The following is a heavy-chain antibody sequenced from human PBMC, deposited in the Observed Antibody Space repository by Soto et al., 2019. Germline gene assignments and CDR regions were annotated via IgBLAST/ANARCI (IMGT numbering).Heavy chain of an antibody. CDR1: GSSINSSGYY. CDR3: ARLPSRHLVDY. V-gene: IGHV4-39*01. CDR2: MFYGVST. D-gene: IGHD3-3*02. J-gene: IGHJ4*02. Sequence: PSETLSLTCTVSGSSINSSGYYLFCIRQPPGKGLEWIGSMFYGVSTYYNPSLKSRVTVSVDTSKNQFSLNLRSVTAADTAVYYCARLPSRHLVDYWGQGTLVTVSS.